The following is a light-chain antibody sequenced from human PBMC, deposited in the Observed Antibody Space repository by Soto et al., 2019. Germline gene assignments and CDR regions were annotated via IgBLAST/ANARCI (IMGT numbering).Light chain of an antibody. Sequence: QSLLTQPPSASGTPGQRVTISCSGSYSNIGTNYVYWYQQVPGTAPKLLIYNNNQRPSGVPDRFSGSKSGTSASLAISGLRSEDEADYYCAAWDDSLRVFGGGTKLTVL. V-gene: IGLV1-47*01. J-gene: IGLJ3*02. CDR2: NNN. CDR3: AAWDDSLRV. CDR1: YSNIGTNY.